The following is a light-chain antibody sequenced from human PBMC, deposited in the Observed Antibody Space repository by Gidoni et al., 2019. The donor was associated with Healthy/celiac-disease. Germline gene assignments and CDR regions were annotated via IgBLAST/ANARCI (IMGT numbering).Light chain of an antibody. CDR3: QQYNSYSYT. V-gene: IGKV1-5*03. J-gene: IGKJ2*01. Sequence: DIQLTQSPFTLSASVGDRVTIPCRVSQSISSWLSWYQQKPGKATKLLIYKASSLESGVPSRFSGSGSGTEFTLTISSLQADDVAPYYCQQYNSYSYTFXQXTKLEIK. CDR2: KAS. CDR1: QSISSW.